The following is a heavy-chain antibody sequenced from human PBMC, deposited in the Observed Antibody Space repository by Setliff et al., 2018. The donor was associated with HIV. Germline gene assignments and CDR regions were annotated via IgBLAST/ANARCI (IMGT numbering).Heavy chain of an antibody. V-gene: IGHV4-38-2*01. J-gene: IGHJ4*02. CDR3: ARHPQPSVATDFDY. CDR2: IYYTGST. CDR1: GYSISSGYY. Sequence: SETLSLTCAVSGYSISSGYYWGWIRQPPGKGLEWIGSIYYTGSTYYNPSLKSRITISVDTSMNQFSLNLRSVTAADTAVYYCARHPQPSVATDFDYWGQGTLVTVSS. D-gene: IGHD2-2*01.